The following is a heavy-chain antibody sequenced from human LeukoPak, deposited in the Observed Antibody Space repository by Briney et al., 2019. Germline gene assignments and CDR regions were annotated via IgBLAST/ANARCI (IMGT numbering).Heavy chain of an antibody. V-gene: IGHV4-4*02. CDR2: INHSGST. CDR3: ARGNSSSSLDY. CDR1: GGSISSSNW. D-gene: IGHD6-6*01. Sequence: SGTLSLTCAVSGGSISSSNWWSWVRQPPGKGLEWIGEINHSGSTNYNPSLKSRVTISVDTSKNQFSLKLSSVTAADTAVYYCARGNSSSSLDYWGQGTLVTVSS. J-gene: IGHJ4*02.